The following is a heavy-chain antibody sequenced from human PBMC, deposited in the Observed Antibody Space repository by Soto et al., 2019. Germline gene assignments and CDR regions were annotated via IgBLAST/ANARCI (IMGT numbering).Heavy chain of an antibody. CDR2: INAGNGNT. Sequence: EASVKVSCKASGYTFTSYAMHWVRQAPGQRLEWMGWINAGNGNTKYSQKFQGRVTITRDTSASTAYMELSSLRSEDTAVYYCAREWTYYYDSSGSQNAFDIWGQGTMVTVS. J-gene: IGHJ3*02. D-gene: IGHD3-22*01. V-gene: IGHV1-3*01. CDR1: GYTFTSYA. CDR3: AREWTYYYDSSGSQNAFDI.